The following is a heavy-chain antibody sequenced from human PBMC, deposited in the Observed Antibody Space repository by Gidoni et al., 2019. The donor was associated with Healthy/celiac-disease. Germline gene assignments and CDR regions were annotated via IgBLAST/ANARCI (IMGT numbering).Heavy chain of an antibody. CDR1: GFPFSSYA. CDR3: AKVGGSGWWAFDY. Sequence: EVQLLESGGGLVQPGGSLRLSCAASGFPFSSYAMSWVRQAPGKGLEWVSAISGSGGSTYYADAVKGRFTISRDNSKNTLYLQMNSLRAEDTAVYYCAKVGGSGWWAFDYWGQGTLVTVSS. D-gene: IGHD6-19*01. J-gene: IGHJ4*02. V-gene: IGHV3-23*01. CDR2: ISGSGGST.